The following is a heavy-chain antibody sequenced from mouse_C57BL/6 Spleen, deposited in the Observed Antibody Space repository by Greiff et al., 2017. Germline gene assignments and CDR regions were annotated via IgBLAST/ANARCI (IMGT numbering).Heavy chain of an antibody. CDR1: GFTFSSYG. J-gene: IGHJ1*03. CDR2: ISSGGSYT. D-gene: IGHD1-1*01. Sequence: EVKLVESGGDLVKPGGSLKLSCAASGFTFSSYGMSWVRQTPDKRLEWVATISSGGSYTYYPDSVKGRFTISKDNAKNTLYLQMSSLKSEDTAMYYCASEVTVLATYWYFDVWGTGTTVTVSS. V-gene: IGHV5-6*02. CDR3: ASEVTVLATYWYFDV.